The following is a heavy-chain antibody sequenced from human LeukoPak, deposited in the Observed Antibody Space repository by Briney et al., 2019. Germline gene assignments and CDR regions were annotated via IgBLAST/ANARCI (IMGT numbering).Heavy chain of an antibody. D-gene: IGHD7-27*01. V-gene: IGHV3-21*01. CDR2: ISSSSSYI. Sequence: GGSLRPSCAASGFTFSSYSMNWVRQAPGKGLEWVSSISSSSSYIYYADSVKGRFTISRDNAKNSLYLQMNSLRAEDTAVYYCARVSNWGNYDYWGQGTLVTVSS. CDR3: ARVSNWGNYDY. J-gene: IGHJ4*02. CDR1: GFTFSSYS.